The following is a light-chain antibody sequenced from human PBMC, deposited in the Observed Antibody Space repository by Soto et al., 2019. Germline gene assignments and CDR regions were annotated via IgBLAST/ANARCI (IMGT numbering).Light chain of an antibody. CDR1: QTISSW. CDR2: KAS. Sequence: DIQMTQSPSTLSGSVGDRVTITCRASQTISSWLAWYQQKPGKAPKLLIYKASTLKSGVPSRFSGSGSGTEFNLTISRLKPDDFEHYYCQHSNSYSEAFGQGPKGDIK. V-gene: IGKV1-5*03. J-gene: IGKJ1*01. CDR3: QHSNSYSEA.